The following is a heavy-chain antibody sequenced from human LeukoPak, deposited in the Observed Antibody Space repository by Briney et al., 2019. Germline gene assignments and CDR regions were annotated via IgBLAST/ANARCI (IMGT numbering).Heavy chain of an antibody. J-gene: IGHJ5*02. Sequence: GGSLRLSCAASGFTFGDYDMHWARQAPGKGLEWLSYISSSGTIYDADSVEGRFTISRDNAKNSLYLQMNSLRAEDTAVYYCARSFITTTGLNWFDPWGQGTLVTVSS. D-gene: IGHD1-1*01. CDR2: ISSSGTI. CDR1: GFTFGDYD. V-gene: IGHV3-69-1*01. CDR3: ARSFITTTGLNWFDP.